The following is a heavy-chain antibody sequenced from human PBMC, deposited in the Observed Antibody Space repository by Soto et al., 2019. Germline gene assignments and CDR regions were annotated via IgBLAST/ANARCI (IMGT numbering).Heavy chain of an antibody. J-gene: IGHJ6*02. CDR1: GFTFSIYA. V-gene: IGHV3-23*01. CDR3: ARGFYYYGSGSYTLGYYGMDV. Sequence: EVQLLESGGGLVQPGGSLRLSCAASGFTFSIYAMSWVRQAPGKGLEWVSGISGSGGSTYYAGSVKGRFTISRDNSKNTLYLQMNSLRAEDTAVYYCARGFYYYGSGSYTLGYYGMDVWGQGTTVTVSS. CDR2: ISGSGGST. D-gene: IGHD3-10*01.